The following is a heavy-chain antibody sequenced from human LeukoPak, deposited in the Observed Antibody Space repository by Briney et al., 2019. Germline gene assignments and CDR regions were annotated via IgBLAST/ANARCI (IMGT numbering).Heavy chain of an antibody. Sequence: SETLSLTCTVSGGSISISHYWGWIRQPPGKGLEWIGSIYYSGSTYYNPSLMSRLSISVDTSKSQFSLKLSSVTAADTAVYYCARSWDDYGDYGGWYFDYWGQGTLVTVSS. J-gene: IGHJ4*02. CDR2: IYYSGST. V-gene: IGHV4-39*07. D-gene: IGHD4-17*01. CDR3: ARSWDDYGDYGGWYFDY. CDR1: GGSISISHY.